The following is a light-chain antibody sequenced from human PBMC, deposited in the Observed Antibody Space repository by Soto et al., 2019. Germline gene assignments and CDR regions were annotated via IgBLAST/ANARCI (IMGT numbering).Light chain of an antibody. CDR3: QQCYSSPRT. Sequence: DIQMTQSPSTLSASVGDRVTITCRASQSISTYLNWYQQKLGRAPTLLIYAASSLQSGVPSRFSGGGSGTDFTLTISSLQPEDFAMYFCQQCYSSPRTFGQGTEVEIK. J-gene: IGKJ1*01. V-gene: IGKV1-39*01. CDR2: AAS. CDR1: QSISTY.